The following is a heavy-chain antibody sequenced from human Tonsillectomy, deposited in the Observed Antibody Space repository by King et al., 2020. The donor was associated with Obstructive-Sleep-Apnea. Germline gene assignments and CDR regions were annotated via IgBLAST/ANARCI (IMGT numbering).Heavy chain of an antibody. CDR1: GFTFYRHT. V-gene: IGHV3-64*07. D-gene: IGHD2-15*01. CDR2: ISSDGSYT. Sequence: VQLVESGGGLVQPGGSLRLSCAGSGFTFYRHTIHWVRQAPGEGLEFVSAISSDGSYTYYVDSVKGRFTISRDNSKNTVFLQMGSLRADDMAVYYCARSGAGFGGFNPLDYWGQGTLVTVSS. J-gene: IGHJ4*02. CDR3: ARSGAGFGGFNPLDY.